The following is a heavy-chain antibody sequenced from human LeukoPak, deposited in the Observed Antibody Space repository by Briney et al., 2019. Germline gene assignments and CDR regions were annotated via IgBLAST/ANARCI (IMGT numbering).Heavy chain of an antibody. CDR2: ISYDGSNK. D-gene: IGHD3-10*01. J-gene: IGHJ4*02. CDR3: ARDVLTMVRGVFDY. CDR1: GFTFSSYG. Sequence: GGSLRLSCAASGFTFSSYGMHWVRQAPGKGLEWVAVISYDGSNKYYADSVKGRFTISRDNSKNTLYLQMNSLRAEDTVVYYCARDVLTMVRGVFDYWGQGTLVTVSS. V-gene: IGHV3-30*03.